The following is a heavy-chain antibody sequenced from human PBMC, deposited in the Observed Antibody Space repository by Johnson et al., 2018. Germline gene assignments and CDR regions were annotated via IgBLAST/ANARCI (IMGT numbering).Heavy chain of an antibody. V-gene: IGHV3-48*01. J-gene: IGHJ3*02. Sequence: VQLGESGGGVVQPGRSLRLSCAASGFTFSSYSMNWVRQAPGKGLEGVSYISSSSSTIYYADSVKGLFTISRDKAKNSLYLQMNSLKTEETAVYYCTKHNYYDSRRVDAFDIWGQGTMVTVSA. D-gene: IGHD3-22*01. CDR2: ISSSSSTI. CDR1: GFTFSSYS. CDR3: TKHNYYDSRRVDAFDI.